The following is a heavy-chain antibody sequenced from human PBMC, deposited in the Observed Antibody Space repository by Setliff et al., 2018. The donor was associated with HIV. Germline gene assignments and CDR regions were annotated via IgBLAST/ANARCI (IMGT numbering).Heavy chain of an antibody. CDR1: GGSISTSNYY. V-gene: IGHV4-39*07. CDR3: ARQGNIVVVTSFDY. CDR2: VDYTGST. Sequence: SETLSLTCTVSGGSISTSNYYWGWVRQPPGQGLEWVGNVDYTGSTYYNPSLKSRVTISVDTSKNQFSLRLNSVTAADTAVYYCARQGNIVVVTSFDYWGQGTLVTVSS. D-gene: IGHD2-21*02. J-gene: IGHJ4*02.